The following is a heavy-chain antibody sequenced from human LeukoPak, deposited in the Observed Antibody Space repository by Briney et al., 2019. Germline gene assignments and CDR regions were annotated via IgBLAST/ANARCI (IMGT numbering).Heavy chain of an antibody. J-gene: IGHJ4*02. D-gene: IGHD2-15*01. CDR3: ARDSCSGGSCYSFDY. V-gene: IGHV1-2*02. CDR2: INPNSGGT. CDR1: GYTFTGYY. Sequence: ASVKVSCKASGYTFTGYYMHWVRQAPGQGLEGMGWINPNSGGTNYAQKFQGRVTMTRDTSISTAYMELSRPRSDDTAVYYCARDSCSGGSCYSFDYWGQGTLVTVSS.